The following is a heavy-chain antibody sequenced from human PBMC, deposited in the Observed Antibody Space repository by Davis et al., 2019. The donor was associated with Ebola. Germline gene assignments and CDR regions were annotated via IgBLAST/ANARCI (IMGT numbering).Heavy chain of an antibody. Sequence: GGSLRLSCAASGFSFSHYEMNWVRQAPGKGLGWVSYISNSGNSIYYADSVKGRFTISRDNAKKSLYLDMSSLRADDTAIYYCARVALKDNFDAWGQGTLVTVSS. J-gene: IGHJ5*02. V-gene: IGHV3-48*03. D-gene: IGHD1-1*01. CDR3: ARVALKDNFDA. CDR1: GFSFSHYE. CDR2: ISNSGNSI.